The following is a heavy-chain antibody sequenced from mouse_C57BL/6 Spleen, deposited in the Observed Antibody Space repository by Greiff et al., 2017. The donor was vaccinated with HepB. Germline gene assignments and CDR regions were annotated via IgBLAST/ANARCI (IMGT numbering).Heavy chain of an antibody. Sequence: EVQLQQSGPELVKPGASVKIPCKASGYTFTDYNMDWVKQSHGKSLEWIGDINPNNGGTIYNQKFKGKATLTVVKSSSTAYMELRSLTSEDTAVYYCARSRGSSYDWYFDVWGTGTTVTVSS. CDR2: INPNNGGT. CDR3: ARSRGSSYDWYFDV. CDR1: GYTFTDYN. D-gene: IGHD1-1*01. V-gene: IGHV1-18*01. J-gene: IGHJ1*03.